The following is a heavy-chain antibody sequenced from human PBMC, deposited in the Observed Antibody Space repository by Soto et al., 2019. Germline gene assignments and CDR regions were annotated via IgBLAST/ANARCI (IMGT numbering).Heavy chain of an antibody. Sequence: QLQLQESGPGLVKPSETLSLTCTVSGGSISTTTYFWGWIRQPPGKGLEWLGSTYYSGNTYYNESLKSRVTMSVDTSRKQLSPKLSSVTAADTAVYYCARQVFGNYGEVGCFDPWGQGTLVTVSS. CDR3: ARQVFGNYGEVGCFDP. CDR1: GGSISTTTYF. D-gene: IGHD3-10*01. V-gene: IGHV4-39*01. CDR2: TYYSGNT. J-gene: IGHJ5*02.